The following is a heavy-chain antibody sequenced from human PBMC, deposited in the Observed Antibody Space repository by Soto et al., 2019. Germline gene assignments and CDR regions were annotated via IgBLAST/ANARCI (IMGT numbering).Heavy chain of an antibody. Sequence: GGSLRLSCAASGFTFSSYSMNWVRQAPGKGLEWVSYISSSSSTIYYADSVKGRFTISRDNAKNSLYLQMNSLRDVDTAVYYCARDPAKNTAMAAGFDYWGQGTLVTVSS. CDR1: GFTFSSYS. D-gene: IGHD5-18*01. CDR3: ARDPAKNTAMAAGFDY. CDR2: ISSSSSTI. V-gene: IGHV3-48*02. J-gene: IGHJ4*02.